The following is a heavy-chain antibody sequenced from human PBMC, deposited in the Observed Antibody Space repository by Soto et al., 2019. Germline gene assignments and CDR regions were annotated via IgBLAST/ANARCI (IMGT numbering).Heavy chain of an antibody. CDR3: ARGRTGLLRISYYYYGMDV. CDR2: IIPIFGTA. Sequence: QVQLVQSGAEVKKPGSSVKVSCKASGGTFSSYAISGVRQAPGQGLEWMGGIIPIFGTANYAQKFQGRVTITADESTSTAYMELSSLRSEDTAVYYCARGRTGLLRISYYYYGMDVWGQGTTVTVSS. CDR1: GGTFSSYA. V-gene: IGHV1-69*01. J-gene: IGHJ6*02. D-gene: IGHD2-15*01.